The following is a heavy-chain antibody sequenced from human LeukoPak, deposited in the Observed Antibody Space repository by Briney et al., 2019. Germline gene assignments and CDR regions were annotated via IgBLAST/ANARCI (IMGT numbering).Heavy chain of an antibody. V-gene: IGHV3-23*01. CDR2: ISGRAETT. CDR1: GFTFSKYG. J-gene: IGHJ4*02. Sequence: GGSLRLSCAASGFTFSKYGMRWVRQAPGKGPEWVSVISGRAETTSYPDSVKGRFPISRDNSKNILYVQMNILRGEDTAVYYWSKSRGMAGLDYWGREPGDTVLS. CDR3: SKSRGMAGLDY. D-gene: IGHD6-19*01.